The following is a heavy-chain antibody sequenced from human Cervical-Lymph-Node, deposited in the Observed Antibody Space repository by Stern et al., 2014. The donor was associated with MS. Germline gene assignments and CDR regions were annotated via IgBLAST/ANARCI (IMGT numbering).Heavy chain of an antibody. CDR2: IYYSGST. J-gene: IGHJ4*02. CDR3: ARPDGDYFYFDY. Sequence: QVQLQESGPGLVKPSETLSLTCTVSGGSISSSSYYWGWIRQPPGKGLEWIGSIYYSGSTYYNPSLKRRVTISVDTSKNQLSLKLSSGTAADTAVYYCARPDGDYFYFDYWGQGTLVTVSS. CDR1: GGSISSSSYY. D-gene: IGHD4-17*01. V-gene: IGHV4-39*01.